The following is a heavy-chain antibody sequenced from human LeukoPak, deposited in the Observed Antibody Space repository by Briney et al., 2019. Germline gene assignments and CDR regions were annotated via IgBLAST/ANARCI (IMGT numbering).Heavy chain of an antibody. CDR2: IFPGDSET. V-gene: IGHV5-51*01. CDR3: ATHQSVGSTLFDY. D-gene: IGHD1-26*01. CDR1: GYSFTSYW. Sequence: GGSLKISCKGSGYSFTSYWIGWVRQMPGKGLEWMGLIFPGDSETRYRPSFQGQVTISADKSISTAYLQWSSLKASDTAMYYCATHQSVGSTLFDYWGQGTLVTVSS. J-gene: IGHJ4*02.